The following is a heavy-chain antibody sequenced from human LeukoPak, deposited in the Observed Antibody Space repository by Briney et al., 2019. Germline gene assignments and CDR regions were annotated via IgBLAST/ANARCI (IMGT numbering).Heavy chain of an antibody. CDR3: ARASPEDGYNFGY. J-gene: IGHJ4*02. CDR2: IYTSGST. CDR1: GGSISSGSYY. Sequence: SETLSLTCTVSGGSISSGSYYWSWIRQPAGKGLEWIGRIYTSGSTNYNPSLKSRVTISIDTSKNQFSLNLSSVTAADTAVYYCARASPEDGYNFGYCGQGTLVTVSS. V-gene: IGHV4-61*02. D-gene: IGHD5-24*01.